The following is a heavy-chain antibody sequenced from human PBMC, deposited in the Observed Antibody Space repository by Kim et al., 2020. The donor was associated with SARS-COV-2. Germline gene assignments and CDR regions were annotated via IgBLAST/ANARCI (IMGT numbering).Heavy chain of an antibody. CDR2: IYPGDSDT. CDR1: GYSFTSYW. V-gene: IGHV5-51*01. CDR3: ARNQWYYYGSGSYYYYGMDV. J-gene: IGHJ6*02. Sequence: GESLKISCKGSGYSFTSYWIGWVRQMPGKGLEWMGIIYPGDSDTRYSPSFQGQVTISADKSISTAYLQWSSLKASDTAMYYCARNQWYYYGSGSYYYYGMDVWGQGTTVTVSS. D-gene: IGHD3-10*01.